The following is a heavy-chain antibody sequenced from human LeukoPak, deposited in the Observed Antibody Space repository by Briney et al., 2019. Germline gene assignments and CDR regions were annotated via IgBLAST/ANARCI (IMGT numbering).Heavy chain of an antibody. CDR3: ARDPYNSGDRVGYYFDY. D-gene: IGHD1-20*01. CDR1: GLTFSRHS. CDR2: ISISSSYI. V-gene: IGHV3-21*01. J-gene: IGHJ4*02. Sequence: GGSLRLSCAASGLTFSRHSMNWFGKPPGKGLEWVSSISISSSYIYYAESVKGRFTISRDNAKNSLYLQINSLRAEDTAVYYCARDPYNSGDRVGYYFDYWGQGTLVTVSS.